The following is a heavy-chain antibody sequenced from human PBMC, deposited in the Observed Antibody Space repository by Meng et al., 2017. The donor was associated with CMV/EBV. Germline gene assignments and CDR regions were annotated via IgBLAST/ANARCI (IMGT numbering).Heavy chain of an antibody. CDR3: AREIIVVPAADYYYGMDV. V-gene: IGHV1-46*01. D-gene: IGHD2-2*01. CDR1: GYTFTSYY. Sequence: ASVQVSCKASGYTFTSYYMHWVRQAPGQGLEWMGIINPSGGSTSYAQKFQGRVTMTRDTSTSTVYMELSSLRSEDTAVYYCAREIIVVPAADYYYGMDVWGQGTTVTVSS. J-gene: IGHJ6*02. CDR2: INPSGGST.